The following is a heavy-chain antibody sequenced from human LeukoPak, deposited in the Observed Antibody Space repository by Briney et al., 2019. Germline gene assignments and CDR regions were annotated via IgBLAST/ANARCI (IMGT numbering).Heavy chain of an antibody. CDR3: ARDPSKTYYYDSSGYD. D-gene: IGHD3-22*01. CDR2: ISSSSSYI. Sequence: GGSLRLSCAASGFTFSSYSMNRVRQAPGKGLEWVSSISSSSSYIYYADSVKGRFTISRDNAKNSLYLQMNSLRAEDTAVYYCARDPSKTYYYDSSGYDWGQGTLVTVSS. V-gene: IGHV3-21*01. J-gene: IGHJ4*02. CDR1: GFTFSSYS.